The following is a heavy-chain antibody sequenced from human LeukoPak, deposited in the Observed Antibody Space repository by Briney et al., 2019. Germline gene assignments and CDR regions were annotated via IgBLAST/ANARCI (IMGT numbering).Heavy chain of an antibody. Sequence: GASVKVSCKASGYTFTSYGISWVRQAPGQGLEWMGWISAYNGNTNYAQKLQGRVTMTTDTSTSTAYMELRSRRSDDTAVYYCARDDHDYYGSGKNWFDPWGQGTLVTVSS. D-gene: IGHD3-10*01. CDR2: ISAYNGNT. J-gene: IGHJ5*02. V-gene: IGHV1-18*01. CDR3: ARDDHDYYGSGKNWFDP. CDR1: GYTFTSYG.